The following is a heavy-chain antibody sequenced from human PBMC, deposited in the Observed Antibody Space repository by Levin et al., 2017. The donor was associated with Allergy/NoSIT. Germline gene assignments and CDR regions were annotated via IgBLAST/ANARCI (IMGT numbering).Heavy chain of an antibody. Sequence: GGSLRLSCAASGFTFSSYSMNWVRQAPGKGLEWISYISSSSNSIYYADSVRGRFTISRDNARNSLYLHMNSLRDEDTAVYYCAREVYCGGECYRGLGYWGQGTLVTVSS. D-gene: IGHD2-21*01. V-gene: IGHV3-48*02. CDR2: ISSSSNSI. J-gene: IGHJ4*02. CDR3: AREVYCGGECYRGLGY. CDR1: GFTFSSYS.